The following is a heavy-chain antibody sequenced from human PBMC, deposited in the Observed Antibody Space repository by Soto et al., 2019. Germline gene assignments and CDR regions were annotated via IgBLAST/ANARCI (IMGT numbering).Heavy chain of an antibody. J-gene: IGHJ5*02. Sequence: LSLTCTVSGGSISSYYWSWIRQPPGKGLEWIGYIYHGGSTYYNPSLNSRVTLSIDMTNNHVSLILNSVTAADTAVYYCARVGPWVPYYYDSSPYTFENWFDPWGQGTLVTVSS. D-gene: IGHD3-22*01. CDR2: IYHGGST. CDR3: ARVGPWVPYYYDSSPYTFENWFDP. V-gene: IGHV4-59*08. CDR1: GGSISSYY.